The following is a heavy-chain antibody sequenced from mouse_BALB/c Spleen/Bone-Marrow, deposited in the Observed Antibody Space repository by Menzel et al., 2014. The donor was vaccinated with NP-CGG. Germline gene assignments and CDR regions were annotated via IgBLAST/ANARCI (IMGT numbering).Heavy chain of an antibody. V-gene: IGHV1-20*02. D-gene: IGHD2-4*01. CDR2: INPYNGDT. CDR1: GYSFTGYF. Sequence: VQLQQSGPELVKPGASVDISCKASGYSFTGYFMNWVMQSHGKSLEWIGRINPYNGDTFYNQKFKGKATLTVDKSSSTAHMELRSLASEDSAVYYCARDYYDYYFDYWGQGTTLTVSS. CDR3: ARDYYDYYFDY. J-gene: IGHJ2*01.